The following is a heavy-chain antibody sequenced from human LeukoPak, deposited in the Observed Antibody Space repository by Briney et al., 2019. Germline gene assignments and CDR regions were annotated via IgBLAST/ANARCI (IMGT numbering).Heavy chain of an antibody. D-gene: IGHD3-10*01. Sequence: PSETLSLTCVVYGGSFSGYYWSWIRQPPGKGLEWIGEMNYSGSTNYNPSLKSRVTISVDTSKNQFSLKLSSVTAADTAVYYCARGTALLWFGELRGTWFDPWGQGTLVTVSS. CDR1: GGSFSGYY. CDR2: MNYSGST. CDR3: ARGTALLWFGELRGTWFDP. V-gene: IGHV4-34*01. J-gene: IGHJ5*02.